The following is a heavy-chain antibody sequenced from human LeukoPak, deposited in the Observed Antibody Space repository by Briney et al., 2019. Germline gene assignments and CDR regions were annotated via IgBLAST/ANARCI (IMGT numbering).Heavy chain of an antibody. CDR3: AKDRARITMIVVVITSFDY. J-gene: IGHJ4*02. V-gene: IGHV3-23*01. CDR1: GFTFSSYA. CDR2: ICGSGGST. Sequence: GGSLRLSCAASGFTFSSYAMSWVRQAPGKGLEWVSAICGSGGSTYYADSVKGRFTISRDNSKNTLYLQMNSLRAEDTAVCYCAKDRARITMIVVVITSFDYWGQGTLVTVSS. D-gene: IGHD3-22*01.